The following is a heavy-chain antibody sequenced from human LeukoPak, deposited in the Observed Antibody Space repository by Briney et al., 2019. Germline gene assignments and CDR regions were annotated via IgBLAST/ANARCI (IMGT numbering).Heavy chain of an antibody. V-gene: IGHV3-23*01. CDR1: GFTFSSYA. J-gene: IGHJ4*02. Sequence: GSLRLSCAASGFTFSSYAMSWVRQAPGKGLEWVSAISGSGGSTYYADSVKGRFTISRDNSKNTLYLRMNSLRAEDTAVYYCAKGPAFGGVIVLFDYWGQGTLVTVSS. CDR3: AKGPAFGGVIVLFDY. CDR2: ISGSGGST. D-gene: IGHD3-16*02.